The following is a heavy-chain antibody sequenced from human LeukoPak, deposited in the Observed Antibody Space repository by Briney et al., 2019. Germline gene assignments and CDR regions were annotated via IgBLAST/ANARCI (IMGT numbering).Heavy chain of an antibody. D-gene: IGHD6-6*01. V-gene: IGHV3-23*01. CDR3: ARIGYSSSSLDY. CDR2: ISGSGGST. J-gene: IGHJ4*02. CDR1: GFTFSSYA. Sequence: GGSLRLSCAASGFTFSSYAMSWVRQAPGKGLEWVSAISGSGGSTYYADSVKGRFTISRDNAKNSLYLQMNSLRAEDTAVYFCARIGYSSSSLDYWGQGTLVTVSS.